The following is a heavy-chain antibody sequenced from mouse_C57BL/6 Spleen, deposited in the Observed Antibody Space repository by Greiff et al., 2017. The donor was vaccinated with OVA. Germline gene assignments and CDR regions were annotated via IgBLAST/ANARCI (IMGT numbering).Heavy chain of an antibody. CDR3: ARGSARGDY. J-gene: IGHJ2*01. Sequence: EVKVVESGGGLVKPGGSLKLSCAASGFTFSSYAMSWVRQTPEKRLEWVATISDGGSYTYYPDNVKGRFTISRDNAKNNLYLQMSHLKSEDTAMYYCARGSARGDYWGQGTTLTVSS. CDR1: GFTFSSYA. V-gene: IGHV5-4*03. CDR2: ISDGGSYT. D-gene: IGHD6-1*01.